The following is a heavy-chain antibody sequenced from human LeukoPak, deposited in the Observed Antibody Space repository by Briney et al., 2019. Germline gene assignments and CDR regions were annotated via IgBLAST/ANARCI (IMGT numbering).Heavy chain of an antibody. J-gene: IGHJ3*02. CDR1: GGTFSSYA. CDR2: NIPIFGTA. CDR3: ARARPYCSGGSCYDAFDI. V-gene: IGHV1-69*06. Sequence: SVKVSCKASGGTFSSYAISWVRQAPGQGLEWMGGNIPIFGTANYAQKFQGRVTITADKSTSTAYMELSSLRSEDTAVYYCARARPYCSGGSCYDAFDIWGQGTMVTVSS. D-gene: IGHD2-15*01.